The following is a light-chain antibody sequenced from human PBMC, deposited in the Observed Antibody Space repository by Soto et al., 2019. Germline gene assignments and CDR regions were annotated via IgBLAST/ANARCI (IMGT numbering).Light chain of an antibody. Sequence: DIQMTQSPSSLSASVGDRVTLTCQASQDISNYLNWYQQKPGQAPKLLIYDSSPLETGVPSRFSGSGSATDFTLTISSLQPEDFATYYCQQYDDLPLTFGGGTKVE. J-gene: IGKJ4*01. CDR1: QDISNY. CDR3: QQYDDLPLT. CDR2: DSS. V-gene: IGKV1-33*01.